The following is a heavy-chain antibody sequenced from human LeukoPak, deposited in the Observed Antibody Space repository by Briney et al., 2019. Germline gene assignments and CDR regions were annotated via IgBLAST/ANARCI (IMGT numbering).Heavy chain of an antibody. D-gene: IGHD2-15*01. CDR3: ARDSRCSGGSCYGGDYYYGMDV. CDR2: ISSSSSYI. Sequence: PGGSLRLSCAASGFTFSSYAMNWVRQAPGKGLEWVSSISSSSSYIKYADSVKGRFTISRDNAKNSLYLQMNSLRAEDTAVYYCARDSRCSGGSCYGGDYYYGMDVWGQGTTVTVSS. CDR1: GFTFSSYA. V-gene: IGHV3-21*01. J-gene: IGHJ6*02.